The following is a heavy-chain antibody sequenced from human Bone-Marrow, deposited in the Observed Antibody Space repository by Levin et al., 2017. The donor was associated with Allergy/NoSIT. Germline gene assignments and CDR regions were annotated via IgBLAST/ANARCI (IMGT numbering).Heavy chain of an antibody. CDR2: IKNAPSGGTT. V-gene: IGHV3-15*01. D-gene: IGHD1-26*01. CDR3: VTDPRWEQLRDL. CDR1: GFNFMNAW. J-gene: IGHJ5*02. Sequence: GESLKISCAASGFNFMNAWMSWVRQAPGKGLEWVGRIKNAPSGGTTDYATSLKDRFTISRDDSKNMLYLQMNSLITEDTAMYYCVTDPRWEQLRDLWGQGTLVTVSS.